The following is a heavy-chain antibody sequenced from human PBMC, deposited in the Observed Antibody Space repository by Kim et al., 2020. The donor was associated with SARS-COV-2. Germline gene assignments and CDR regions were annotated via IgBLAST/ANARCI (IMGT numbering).Heavy chain of an antibody. V-gene: IGHV3-7*03. D-gene: IGHD2-15*01. CDR3: ATLHYNYFDN. Sequence: GGSLRLSCAVSGFTISTSWMSWVRLAPGKRLEWISTISPDGDATYNVDSVRGRFTMSRDSAKASLYLQMNSLTAEDTALYHCATLHYNYFDNGGQGGLVT. CDR2: ISPDGDAT. J-gene: IGHJ4*02. CDR1: GFTISTSW.